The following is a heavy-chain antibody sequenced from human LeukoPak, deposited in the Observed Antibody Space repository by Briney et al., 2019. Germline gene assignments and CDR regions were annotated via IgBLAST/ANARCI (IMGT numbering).Heavy chain of an antibody. CDR3: AKRPDSGYGYPDY. Sequence: GGSLRLSCAASGFIFRSYGMYWVRQAPGKGLEWVAFIRYDGNNKDYADSVKGRFTISKDTSKNTLYLQMNSLRAEDTAVYYCAKRPDSGYGYPDYWGQGTLVTVSS. J-gene: IGHJ4*02. CDR2: IRYDGNNK. CDR1: GFIFRSYG. D-gene: IGHD5-12*01. V-gene: IGHV3-30*02.